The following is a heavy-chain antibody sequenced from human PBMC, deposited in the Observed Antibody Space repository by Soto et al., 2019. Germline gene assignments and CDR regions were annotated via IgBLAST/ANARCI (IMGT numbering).Heavy chain of an antibody. CDR3: ARVSRSPSDIVVVVAADYYYYYYMDV. D-gene: IGHD2-15*01. CDR2: IYYSGST. J-gene: IGHJ6*03. CDR1: GGSISSYY. Sequence: SETLSLTCTVSGGSISSYYWSWIRQPPGKGLERIGYIYYSGSTNYNPSLKSRVTISVDTSKNQFSLKLSSVTAADTAVYYCARVSRSPSDIVVVVAADYYYYYYMDVWGKGTTVTVSS. V-gene: IGHV4-59*01.